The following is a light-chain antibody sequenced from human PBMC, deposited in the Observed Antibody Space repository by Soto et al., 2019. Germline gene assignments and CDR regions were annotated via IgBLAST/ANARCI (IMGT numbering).Light chain of an antibody. J-gene: IGKJ3*01. CDR3: LQKYFYPFT. V-gene: IGKV1-6*01. CDR1: QGIRND. Sequence: AIQMTQSPSSLSASVGDRVTITCRASQGIRNDLDWFQQKPGKAPKLLIYAASNLQSGVPERFGDSVSGTDFTLTISSQQHEDFATYYCLQKYFYPFTFGPGTKVDIK. CDR2: AAS.